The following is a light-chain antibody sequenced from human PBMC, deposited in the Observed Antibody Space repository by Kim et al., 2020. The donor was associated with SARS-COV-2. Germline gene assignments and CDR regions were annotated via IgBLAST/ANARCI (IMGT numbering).Light chain of an antibody. V-gene: IGLV3-19*01. J-gene: IGLJ2*01. CDR3: NSRDSSGNHLV. CDR1: SLRSYY. Sequence: ALGQTVRITCQGDSLRSYYASWYQQKPGQAPVLVIYGKNNRTSGIPDRFSGSSSGNTASLTITGAQAEDEADYYCNSRDSSGNHLVFGGGTQLTV. CDR2: GKN.